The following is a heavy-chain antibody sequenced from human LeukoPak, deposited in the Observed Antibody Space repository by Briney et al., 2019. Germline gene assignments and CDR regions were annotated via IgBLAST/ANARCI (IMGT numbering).Heavy chain of an antibody. CDR2: INTDGTST. Sequence: PGGSLRLSCAASGFTFTSYWMHWVRQAPGKGLVWVSRINTDGTSTSYADSVEGRFTISRDNAKNTVYLQMNSLRAEDTAVYYCASRIPYDSSSYWGQGTLVTVSS. D-gene: IGHD3-22*01. J-gene: IGHJ4*02. CDR1: GFTFTSYW. V-gene: IGHV3-74*01. CDR3: ASRIPYDSSSY.